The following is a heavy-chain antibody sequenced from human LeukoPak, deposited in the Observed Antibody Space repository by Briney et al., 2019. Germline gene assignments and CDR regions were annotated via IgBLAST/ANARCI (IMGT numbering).Heavy chain of an antibody. J-gene: IGHJ4*02. CDR2: VHYGGST. D-gene: IGHD6-19*01. V-gene: IGHV4-59*01. CDR1: GGAISAYY. Sequence: SETLSLTCTVSGGAISAYYWSWVRQSPGKGLEWIGYVHYGGSTNYNPSLKSRVTISVDASKNHFSLRLTSMTAADTAVYYCVNLLHDGSGHYYFDYWGQGTLVSVSS. CDR3: VNLLHDGSGHYYFDY.